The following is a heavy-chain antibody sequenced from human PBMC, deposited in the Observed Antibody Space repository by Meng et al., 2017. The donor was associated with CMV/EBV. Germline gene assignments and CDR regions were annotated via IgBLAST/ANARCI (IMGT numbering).Heavy chain of an antibody. Sequence: QGTLQLACPGLVKPFSTPSPTCTVSGGFISSGSNSWSWIRRHPGKCLEWIGYIQYSGSTYSIPSLKSRVTKSVDTSTNQFSLKLSSVTAAVTAVYYCAREGDNPFDYWGQGTLVTVSS. CDR2: IQYSGST. CDR1: GGFISSGSNS. D-gene: IGHD2-21*02. V-gene: IGHV4-30-4*08. CDR3: AREGDNPFDY. J-gene: IGHJ4*02.